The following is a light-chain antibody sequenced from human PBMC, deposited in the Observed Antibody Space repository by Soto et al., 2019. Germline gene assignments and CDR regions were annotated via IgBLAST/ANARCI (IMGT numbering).Light chain of an antibody. V-gene: IGKV1-5*03. CDR3: QQYNSYFWT. CDR2: KAS. CDR1: QSISSW. J-gene: IGKJ1*01. Sequence: DIQMTQSPSTLSASVGDRVTITCRASQSISSWLAWYQQKPGKAPKLLIYKASSLESGVPSRFSGSGSGTELTLTISSLQPDDFATYDCQQYNSYFWTFGQGTKVEIK.